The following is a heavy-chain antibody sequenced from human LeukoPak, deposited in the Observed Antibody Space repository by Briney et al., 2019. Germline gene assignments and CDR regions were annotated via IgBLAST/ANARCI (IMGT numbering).Heavy chain of an antibody. V-gene: IGHV1-18*01. CDR2: ISAYNGNT. CDR1: GYTFTSYG. D-gene: IGHD4-17*01. Sequence: ASVQVSCKASGYTFTSYGISWVRQPPGQGLEWMGWISAYNGNTNYAQKLQGRVTMTTDTSTSTAYMELRSLRSDDAAVYYCARYPRSSYGDYGMVDYWGQGTLVTVSS. J-gene: IGHJ4*02. CDR3: ARYPRSSYGDYGMVDY.